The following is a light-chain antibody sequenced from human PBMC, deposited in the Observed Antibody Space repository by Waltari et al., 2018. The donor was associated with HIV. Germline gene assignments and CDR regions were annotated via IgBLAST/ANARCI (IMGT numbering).Light chain of an antibody. CDR2: GAS. V-gene: IGKV3-15*01. CDR1: QSVSSD. Sequence: EIVMTQSPATLSVSPGERATLSCRASQSVSSDLALYQQKPGQAPRLLIYGASTRATGIPARFIGSGSGTEFTLTISSLQSEDFAVYYCQQYNNWPPWTFGQGTKVEIK. J-gene: IGKJ1*01. CDR3: QQYNNWPPWT.